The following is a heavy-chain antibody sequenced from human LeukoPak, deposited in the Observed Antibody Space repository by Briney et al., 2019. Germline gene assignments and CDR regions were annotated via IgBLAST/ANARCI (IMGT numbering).Heavy chain of an antibody. CDR1: GYTFTSYA. D-gene: IGHD6-19*01. J-gene: IGHJ5*02. Sequence: GASVKVSCKASGYTFTSYAMHWVRQAPGQRLEWMGWINAGNGNTKYSQKFQGRVTITRDTSASTAYMELSSLRSEDTAVYYCARAPTPAPYSSGWYRGSWFDPWGQGTLVTVSS. CDR3: ARAPTPAPYSSGWYRGSWFDP. CDR2: INAGNGNT. V-gene: IGHV1-3*01.